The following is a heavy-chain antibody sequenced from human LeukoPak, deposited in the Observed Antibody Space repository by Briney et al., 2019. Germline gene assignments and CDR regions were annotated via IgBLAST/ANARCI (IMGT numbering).Heavy chain of an antibody. CDR3: ARRTVVLDY. CDR1: GGSINNYY. J-gene: IGHJ4*02. CDR2: IYYSGST. V-gene: IGHV4-59*08. D-gene: IGHD4-23*01. Sequence: SETLSLTCTVSGGSINNYYWSWVRQPPGKGLEWIGYIYYSGSTTYNPSLKSRVTTSVDTSKNQFSLMLSSATAADTAVYYCARRTVVLDYWGQGALVTVSS.